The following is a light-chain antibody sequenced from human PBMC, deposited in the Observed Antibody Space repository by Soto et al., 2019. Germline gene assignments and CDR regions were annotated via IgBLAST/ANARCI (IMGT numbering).Light chain of an antibody. Sequence: EIVLTQFPATLSLSPGDGATRSCRASQSVSSYLAWYQQRRGQAPRLLIYDSSNRATGIPARFSGSGSGTDFSLIIISLEPEDFAVYYCQQRSVWPLTFGGGTRVEIK. CDR3: QQRSVWPLT. CDR2: DSS. J-gene: IGKJ4*01. CDR1: QSVSSY. V-gene: IGKV3-11*01.